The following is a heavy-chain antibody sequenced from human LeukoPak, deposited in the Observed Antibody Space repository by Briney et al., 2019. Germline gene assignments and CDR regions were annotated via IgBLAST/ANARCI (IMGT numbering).Heavy chain of an antibody. CDR2: ISYDGSNK. V-gene: IGHV3-30*01. D-gene: IGHD6-13*01. J-gene: IGHJ4*02. CDR3: ATEAAAGTFDY. Sequence: AGGSLRLSCAASGFTFSSYAMDWVRQAPGKGLEWVAVISYDGSNKYYADSVKGRFTISRDNSKNTLYLQMNSLRAEDTAVYYCATEAAAGTFDYWGQGTLVTVSS. CDR1: GFTFSSYA.